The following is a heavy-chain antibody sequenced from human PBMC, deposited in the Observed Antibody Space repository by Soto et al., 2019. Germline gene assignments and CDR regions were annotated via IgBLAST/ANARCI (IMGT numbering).Heavy chain of an antibody. J-gene: IGHJ4*02. D-gene: IGHD1-26*01. V-gene: IGHV4-30-4*01. CDR3: ARGTGVDGSNYFDS. CDR2: IYYSGSS. Sequence: SETLSLTCTVSGGSISGGDYYWSWIRQPPGEGLEWIGYIYYSGSSYYKASLKSRVTISIDTSRNQFSLRLTSVTAADTAVFYCARGTGVDGSNYFDSWGQGTLVTVSS. CDR1: GGSISGGDYY.